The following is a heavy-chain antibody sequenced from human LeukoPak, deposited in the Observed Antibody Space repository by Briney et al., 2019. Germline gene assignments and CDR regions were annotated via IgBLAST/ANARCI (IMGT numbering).Heavy chain of an antibody. J-gene: IGHJ6*03. Sequence: SETLSLTCAVSGYSISNINWWGWIRQPPGKGLEWIGSIYYSGSTYYNPSLKSRVTISVDTSKNQFSLKLSSVTAADTAVYYCARRVVYCSSTSCPYYYYYYMDVWGKGTTVTISS. CDR3: ARRVVYCSSTSCPYYYYYYMDV. CDR1: GYSISNINW. CDR2: IYYSGST. V-gene: IGHV4-38-2*01. D-gene: IGHD2-2*01.